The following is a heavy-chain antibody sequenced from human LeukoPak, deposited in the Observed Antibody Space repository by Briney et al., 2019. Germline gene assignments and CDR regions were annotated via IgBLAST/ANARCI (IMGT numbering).Heavy chain of an antibody. CDR3: ARDSSSWYVGSWFDP. V-gene: IGHV3-48*04. CDR1: GFTFSSYS. Sequence: GGSLRLSCAASGFTFSSYSMNWVRQAAGKGLEGVSYISSSSSNIYYADSVKGRFTISRDNAKNSLYLQMNSLRAEDTAVYYCARDSSSWYVGSWFDPWGQGTLVTVSS. D-gene: IGHD6-13*01. J-gene: IGHJ5*02. CDR2: ISSSSSNI.